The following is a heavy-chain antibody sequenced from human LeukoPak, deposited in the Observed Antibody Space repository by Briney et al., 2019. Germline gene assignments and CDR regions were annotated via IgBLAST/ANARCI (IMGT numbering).Heavy chain of an antibody. Sequence: PGGSLRLSCAASGFTFSCYAMSWVRQAPGKGLEWVSAISGSGGSTYYADSVKGRFTISRDNSKDTLYLQMNSLRAEDTAVYDCAKDLIYCSSTSCYEPGGYYYVYWGQGTLVTVSS. CDR3: AKDLIYCSSTSCYEPGGYYYVY. D-gene: IGHD2-2*01. V-gene: IGHV3-23*01. CDR1: GFTFSCYA. J-gene: IGHJ4*02. CDR2: ISGSGGST.